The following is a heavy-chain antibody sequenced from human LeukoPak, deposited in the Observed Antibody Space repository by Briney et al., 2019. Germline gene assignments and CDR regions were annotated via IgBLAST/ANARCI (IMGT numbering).Heavy chain of an antibody. J-gene: IGHJ5*02. D-gene: IGHD1-26*01. CDR2: IYYSGST. CDR3: AREGGANKWEPNWFDP. V-gene: IGHV4-59*01. Sequence: PSETLSLTCTVSGGSISSYYWSWIRQPPGKGLEWIGYIYYSGSTNYNPSLKSRVTISVDTSKNQLSLKLSSVTAADTAVYYCAREGGANKWEPNWFDPWGQGTLVTVSS. CDR1: GGSISSYY.